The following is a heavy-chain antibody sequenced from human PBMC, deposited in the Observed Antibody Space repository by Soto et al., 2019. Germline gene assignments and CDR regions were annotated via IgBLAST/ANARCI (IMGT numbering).Heavy chain of an antibody. D-gene: IGHD1-1*01. CDR1: SYVFTTYG. Sequence: QVHLVQSGAGVKKPGASVKVSCNGSSYVFTTYGITWVRQAPGQGLEWMGWISAHNGNTNYAQKLQGRVTVTRDTSTSTAYMELRNLRSDDTTVYYCARGRYGDYWGQGALVTVSS. J-gene: IGHJ4*02. CDR2: ISAHNGNT. CDR3: ARGRYGDY. V-gene: IGHV1-18*01.